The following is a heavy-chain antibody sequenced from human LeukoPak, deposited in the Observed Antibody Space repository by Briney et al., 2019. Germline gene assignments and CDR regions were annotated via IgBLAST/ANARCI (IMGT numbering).Heavy chain of an antibody. CDR3: ARDAFGNSFDYWYFDL. J-gene: IGHJ2*01. V-gene: IGHV3-48*01. CDR1: GFTFSVYS. CDR2: ITSHPRPL. D-gene: IGHD4-23*01. Sequence: GGSLRLSCAASGFTFSVYSMNWVRQAPGKGGEGISYITSHPRPLYSADSLKPRFPTSRDNPQNSLFLQMNSLRAEDTAVYYCARDAFGNSFDYWYFDLWGRGTLVTVSS.